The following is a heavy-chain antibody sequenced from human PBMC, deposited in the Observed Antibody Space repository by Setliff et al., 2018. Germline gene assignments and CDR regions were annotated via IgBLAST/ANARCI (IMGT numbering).Heavy chain of an antibody. V-gene: IGHV3-33*03. CDR3: AKRRGGRGSSWFLDPDH. D-gene: IGHD6-13*01. CDR2: IWSDGSNK. J-gene: IGHJ4*02. Sequence: GGSLRLSCAASGFTFSSYGMHWVRQAPGKGLEWVATIWSDGSNKYYGDSVKGRFTISRDNSKNTLYLQMNSLGADDTAIYFCAKRRGGRGSSWFLDPDHWGQGTVVTAPQ. CDR1: GFTFSSYG.